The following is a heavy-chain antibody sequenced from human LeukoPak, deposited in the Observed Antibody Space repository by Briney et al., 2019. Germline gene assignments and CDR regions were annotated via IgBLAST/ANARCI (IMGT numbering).Heavy chain of an antibody. V-gene: IGHV4-30-4*01. D-gene: IGHD6-19*01. CDR2: IYYSGST. J-gene: IGHJ6*04. CDR1: GGSISSGDYY. CDR3: AGGYSSGWDGNYYYYYGMDV. Sequence: SQTLSLTCTVSGGSISSGDYYWSWIRQPPGKGLEWIGYIYYSGSTYYNPSLKSRVTISVDTSKNQFSLKLSSVTAADTAVYYCAGGYSSGWDGNYYYYYGMDVWGKGTTVTVSS.